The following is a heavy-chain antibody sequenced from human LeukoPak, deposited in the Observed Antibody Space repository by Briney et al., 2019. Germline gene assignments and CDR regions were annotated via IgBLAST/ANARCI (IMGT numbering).Heavy chain of an antibody. CDR3: ARDGKAGSLFAY. Sequence: SETLSLTCTVSGGSISSYYWSWIRQPPGKGLEWIGYIYYSGSTNYNPSLKSRVTISVDTSKNQFSLKLSSVTAADTAIYYCARDGKAGSLFAYWGQGTLVTVSS. CDR1: GGSISSYY. V-gene: IGHV4-59*01. D-gene: IGHD6-19*01. CDR2: IYYSGST. J-gene: IGHJ4*02.